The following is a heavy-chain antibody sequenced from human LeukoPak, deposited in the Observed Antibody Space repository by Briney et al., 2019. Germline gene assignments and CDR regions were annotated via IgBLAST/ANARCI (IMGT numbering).Heavy chain of an antibody. CDR1: GFTFSSYE. J-gene: IGHJ5*02. D-gene: IGHD4-17*01. Sequence: GSLRLSCAASGFTFSSYEMNWVRQAPGKGLEWIGSIYYSGNTYYNSSLKSRVTISRDTSKNQFSLKLSSVTAADTAVYYCARDLGRDYGDYAFDPWGQGTLVTVSS. CDR3: ARDLGRDYGDYAFDP. V-gene: IGHV4-39*07. CDR2: IYYSGNT.